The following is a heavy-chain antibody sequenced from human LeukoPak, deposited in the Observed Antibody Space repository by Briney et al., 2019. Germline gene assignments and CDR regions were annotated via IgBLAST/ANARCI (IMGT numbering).Heavy chain of an antibody. D-gene: IGHD1-26*01. V-gene: IGHV4-34*01. CDR3: ARLVGARDYYYYGMDV. CDR2: INHSGST. CDR1: GGSFSGYY. Sequence: SETLSLTCAVYGGSFSGYYWSWIRQPPGKGLEWIGEINHSGSTNYNPSLKSRVTISVDTSKNQFSLKLSSVTAADTAVYYCARLVGARDYYYYGMDVWGQGTTVTVSS. J-gene: IGHJ6*02.